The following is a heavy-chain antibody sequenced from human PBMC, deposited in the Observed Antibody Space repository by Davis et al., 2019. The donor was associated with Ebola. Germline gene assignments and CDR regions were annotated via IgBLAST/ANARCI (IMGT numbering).Heavy chain of an antibody. CDR3: ARSVAWYSSNNYYGMDV. D-gene: IGHD6-13*01. Sequence: PSETLSLTCTISGGSISSYYWSWIRQPAGKGLEWIGRIYISGSTKYNPSLKSRVTMSVDTSKNQISLKVTSVTAADTAVYFCARSVAWYSSNNYYGMDVWGQGTTVTVSS. CDR1: GGSISSYY. V-gene: IGHV4-4*07. J-gene: IGHJ6*02. CDR2: IYISGST.